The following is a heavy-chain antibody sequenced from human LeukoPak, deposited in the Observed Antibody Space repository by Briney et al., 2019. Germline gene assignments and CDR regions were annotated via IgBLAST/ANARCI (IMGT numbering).Heavy chain of an antibody. J-gene: IGHJ4*02. CDR2: ISAYNGYT. CDR3: ARQRGTIVVVPAAPQPPLDY. D-gene: IGHD2-2*01. Sequence: ASVKVSCTGSGYTFTSYGISWGRQPPGHRLEWMVWISAYNGYTNYAQKLQGRVTMTTDTSTSTAYMELRSLRSDDTAVYYCARQRGTIVVVPAAPQPPLDYWGQGTLVTVSS. V-gene: IGHV1-18*04. CDR1: GYTFTSYG.